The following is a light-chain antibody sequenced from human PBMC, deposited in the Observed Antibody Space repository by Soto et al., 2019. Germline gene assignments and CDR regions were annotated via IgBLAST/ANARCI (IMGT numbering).Light chain of an antibody. J-gene: IGKJ1*01. V-gene: IGKV3-15*01. CDR3: QHYNSYSEA. CDR2: GAS. CDR1: QTIKRSS. Sequence: EIVMTESPATLSVSLGEGATLSCRASQTIKRSSLAWYQQKPGQPPRLLIYGASTRTMSTPARFSGSGSGTEFTLTISSLQPDDFATYYCQHYNSYSEAFGQGTKVDIK.